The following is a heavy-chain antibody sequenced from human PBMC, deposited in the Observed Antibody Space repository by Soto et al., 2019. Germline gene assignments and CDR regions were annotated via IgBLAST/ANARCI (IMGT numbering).Heavy chain of an antibody. CDR1: GGSISSSSYY. D-gene: IGHD1-1*01. Sequence: SETLSLTCTVSGGSISSSSYYWGWIRQPPGKGLEWIGYIYYSGSTNYNPSLKSRVTISVDTSKNQFSLKLSSVTAADTAVYYCARVLDWNRGIDYWGQGTLV. CDR3: ARVLDWNRGIDY. J-gene: IGHJ4*02. CDR2: IYYSGST. V-gene: IGHV4-61*05.